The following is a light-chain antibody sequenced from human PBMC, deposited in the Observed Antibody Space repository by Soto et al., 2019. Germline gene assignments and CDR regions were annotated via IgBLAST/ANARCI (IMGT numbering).Light chain of an antibody. J-gene: IGKJ1*01. CDR3: QQHNDWPWT. CDR2: AAS. CDR1: QNVSTF. Sequence: EVVLTQSPATLSLSPGERATLSCRASQNVSTFVDWYQQKPGQAPRLLIYAASNRATGIPDGFSGSGSGTDFTLTISSLEPEDFAVYYCQQHNDWPWTFGQGTRVEIK. V-gene: IGKV3-11*01.